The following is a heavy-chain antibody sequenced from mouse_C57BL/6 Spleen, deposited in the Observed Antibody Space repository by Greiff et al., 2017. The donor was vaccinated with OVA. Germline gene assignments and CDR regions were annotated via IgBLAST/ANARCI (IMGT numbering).Heavy chain of an antibody. Sequence: EVKLMESGEGLVKPGGSLKLSCAASGFTFSSYAMSWVRQTPEKRLEWVAYISSGGDYIYYADTVKGRFTISRDNARNTLYLQMSSLKSEDTAMYYCTRTYYGYDDAMDYWGQGTSVTVSS. D-gene: IGHD2-9*01. CDR3: TRTYYGYDDAMDY. V-gene: IGHV5-9-1*02. CDR2: ISSGGDYI. CDR1: GFTFSSYA. J-gene: IGHJ4*01.